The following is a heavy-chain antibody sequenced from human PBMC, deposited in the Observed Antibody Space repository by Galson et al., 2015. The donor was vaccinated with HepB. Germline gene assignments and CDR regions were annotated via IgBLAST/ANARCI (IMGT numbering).Heavy chain of an antibody. V-gene: IGHV4-31*03. CDR1: GSSVISGTYH. CDR3: ARGGEYCIGGRCSTYDH. J-gene: IGHJ4*02. Sequence: TLSLTCIVSGSSVISGTYHWSWIRQHPGKGLEWIGDIYYSGTADHNPSLKSRVTMSIDTSRNNFSLKLTSLTAADTAVYYCARGGEYCIGGRCSTYDHWGQGTLVIVSS. D-gene: IGHD2-15*01. CDR2: IYYSGTA.